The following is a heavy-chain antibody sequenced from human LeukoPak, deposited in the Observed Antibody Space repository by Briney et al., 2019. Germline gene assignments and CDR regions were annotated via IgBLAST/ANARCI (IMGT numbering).Heavy chain of an antibody. CDR2: INHSGST. V-gene: IGHV4-34*01. J-gene: IGHJ4*02. Sequence: ETLSLTCAVYGGSFSGYYWSWIRQPPGKGLEWIGEINHSGSTNYNPSLKSRVTISVDTSKNQFSLKLSSVTAADTAVYYCARARSYYDLWSGYYDYGYWGQGTLVTVSS. CDR3: ARARSYYDLWSGYYDYGY. D-gene: IGHD3-3*01. CDR1: GGSFSGYY.